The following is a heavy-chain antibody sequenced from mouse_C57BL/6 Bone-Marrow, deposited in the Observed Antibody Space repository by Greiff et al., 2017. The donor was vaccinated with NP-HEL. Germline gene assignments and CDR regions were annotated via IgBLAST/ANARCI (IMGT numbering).Heavy chain of an antibody. Sequence: VQLQESGPELVKPGASVKISCKASGYAFSSSWMNWVKQRPGKGLEWIGRIYPGDGDTNYNGKFKGKATLTADKSSSTAYMQLSSLTSEDSAVYFCLWDNYEFAYWGQGTLVTVSA. CDR1: GYAFSSSW. CDR3: LWDNYEFAY. D-gene: IGHD1-3*01. V-gene: IGHV1-82*01. CDR2: IYPGDGDT. J-gene: IGHJ3*01.